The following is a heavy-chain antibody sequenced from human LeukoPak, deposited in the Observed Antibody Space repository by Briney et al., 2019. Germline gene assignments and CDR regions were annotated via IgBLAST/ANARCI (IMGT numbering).Heavy chain of an antibody. D-gene: IGHD2-21*01. V-gene: IGHV1-24*01. Sequence: ASVKVSCKVSGSTLTRFSVNWVRQAPGKGLEWMGGYDPEEGEIIYAQKFQGRVTMTEDTSTDTAYMELSTLRSEDTAVYYCATADIVVVDTPHHFDYWGQGTLVTVSS. CDR1: GSTLTRFS. CDR3: ATADIVVVDTPHHFDY. CDR2: YDPEEGEI. J-gene: IGHJ4*02.